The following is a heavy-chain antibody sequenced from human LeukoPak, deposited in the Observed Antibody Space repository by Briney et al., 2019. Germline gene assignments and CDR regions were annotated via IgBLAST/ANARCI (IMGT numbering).Heavy chain of an antibody. CDR3: ASSLTYSGSYFDGLAT. CDR1: GFIFSRYW. D-gene: IGHD1-26*01. Sequence: GGSLRLSCAASGFIFSRYWMTWARQAPGKGLERVANIKQDGSDKYYVDSVKGRFTISRDNAKNSLYLQMNSLRAEDTAVYYCASSLTYSGSYFDGLATWGQGTMVTVSS. CDR2: IKQDGSDK. V-gene: IGHV3-7*01. J-gene: IGHJ3*02.